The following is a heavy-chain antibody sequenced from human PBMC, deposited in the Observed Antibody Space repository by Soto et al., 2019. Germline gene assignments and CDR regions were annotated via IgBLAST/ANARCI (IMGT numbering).Heavy chain of an antibody. CDR2: ISYDGSNP. V-gene: IGHV3-30*18. CDR3: AKGGCSATTCLPRTPTDVN. D-gene: IGHD2-2*01. J-gene: IGHJ4*02. Sequence: QVHLVESGGGVVQPGMSLRLSCAASGFTFSNFGMHWVRQAPGKGLEWVAVISYDGSNPYYPDSVKGRFTISRDNSKNTLSLQINSLRVEDTAIYYCAKGGCSATTCLPRTPTDVNCVQGILFSVAS. CDR1: GFTFSNFG.